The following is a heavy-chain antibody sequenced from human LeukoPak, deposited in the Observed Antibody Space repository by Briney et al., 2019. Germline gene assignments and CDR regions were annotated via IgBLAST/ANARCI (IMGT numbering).Heavy chain of an antibody. CDR2: INHSGST. D-gene: IGHD2-2*01. Sequence: SETLSLTCAVYGGSLSGYYWSLIRQPPWKGLEWIGEINHSGSTNYNPSLKSRVTISVDTSKNQFSLKLSSVTAADTAVYYCARGNQLLIDYWGQGTLVTVSS. CDR1: GGSLSGYY. CDR3: ARGNQLLIDY. V-gene: IGHV4-34*01. J-gene: IGHJ4*02.